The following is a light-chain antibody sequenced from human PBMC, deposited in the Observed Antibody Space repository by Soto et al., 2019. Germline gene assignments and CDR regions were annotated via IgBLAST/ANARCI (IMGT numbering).Light chain of an antibody. J-gene: IGLJ1*01. CDR2: DVS. CDR1: SSDVGGYNY. CDR3: YSCSRSSGTRYV. Sequence: QSALTQPASVSGSPGQSITISCTGTSSDVGGYNYVSWYQQHPGKAPKLMISDVSNRPSGISDRFSGSKSGNTASLTISGLQAEDEADYYCYSCSRSSGTRYVFGTGTKLTVL. V-gene: IGLV2-14*01.